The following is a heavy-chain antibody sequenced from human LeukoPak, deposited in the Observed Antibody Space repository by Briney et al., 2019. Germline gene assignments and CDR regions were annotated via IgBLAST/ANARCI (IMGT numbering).Heavy chain of an antibody. CDR3: ARDHGSYLDY. D-gene: IGHD1-26*01. CDR2: INPNSGGT. V-gene: IGHV1-2*02. Sequence: ASVKVSCKASGYTFTSYGISWVRQTPGQGLEWMGWINPNSGGTNYAQKFQGRVTMTRDTSISTAYMELSRLRSDDTAVYYCARDHGSYLDYWGQGTLVTVSS. J-gene: IGHJ4*02. CDR1: GYTFTSYG.